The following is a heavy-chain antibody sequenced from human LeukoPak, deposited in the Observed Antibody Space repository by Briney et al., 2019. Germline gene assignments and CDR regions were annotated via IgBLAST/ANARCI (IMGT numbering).Heavy chain of an antibody. J-gene: IGHJ4*02. CDR2: IYSGGST. CDR1: GFTVSSNY. V-gene: IGHV3-53*01. D-gene: IGHD6-25*01. Sequence: PGGSLRLSCAASGFTVSSNYMTWVRQAPGKGLEWVSVIYSGGSTYYADSVKGRFTISRDNSKNTLYLQMNSLRAEDTAVYYCARETGTATTDYWGQGTLVTVSS. CDR3: ARETGTATTDY.